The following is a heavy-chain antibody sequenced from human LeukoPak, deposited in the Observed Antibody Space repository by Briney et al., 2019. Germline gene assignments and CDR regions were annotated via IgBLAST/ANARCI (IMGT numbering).Heavy chain of an antibody. D-gene: IGHD4-23*01. CDR2: NFYTGTT. J-gene: IGHJ4*02. Sequence: PSETLSLTCAVSGDSIGSTSYYWGWIRQPPGKGLEWIGSNFYTGTTYYNPSLKSRVTISVDTSKNQFSLKLSSVTAADTAVYYCAREGAVVLSNFDCWGQGTLVTVSS. CDR1: GDSIGSTSYY. V-gene: IGHV4-39*07. CDR3: AREGAVVLSNFDC.